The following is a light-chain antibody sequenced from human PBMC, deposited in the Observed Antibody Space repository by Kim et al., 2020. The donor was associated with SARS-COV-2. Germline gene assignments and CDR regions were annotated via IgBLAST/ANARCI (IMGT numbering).Light chain of an antibody. CDR1: SLRSYY. J-gene: IGLJ2*01. Sequence: SSELTQDPAVSVALGQTVRITCQGDSLRSYYASWYQQKPGQAPVLVIYGKNNRPSGIPDRFSGSSSGNTASLTITGAQAEDEADYYCNSRDISGNHQGFG. CDR2: GKN. V-gene: IGLV3-19*01. CDR3: NSRDISGNHQG.